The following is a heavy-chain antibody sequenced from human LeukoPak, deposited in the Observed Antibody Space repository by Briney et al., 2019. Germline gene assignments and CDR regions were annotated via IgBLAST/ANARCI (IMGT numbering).Heavy chain of an antibody. CDR1: GGSFSSYA. V-gene: IGHV1-69*04. Sequence: VASVKVSCKTSGGSFSSYAFSWVRQAPGQGLEWMGRIIPLIGITNYAQNFQGRVTITTDESTNTVYMEVNSLRSEDTAMYYCARDYFEPRVQQLVNYFDYWGQGTLVTVSS. J-gene: IGHJ4*02. D-gene: IGHD6-13*01. CDR3: ARDYFEPRVQQLVNYFDY. CDR2: IIPLIGIT.